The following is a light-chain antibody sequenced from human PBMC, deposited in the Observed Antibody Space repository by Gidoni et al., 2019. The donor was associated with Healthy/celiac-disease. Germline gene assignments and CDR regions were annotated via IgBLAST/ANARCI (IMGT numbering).Light chain of an antibody. V-gene: IGLV1-40*01. J-gene: IGLJ3*02. CDR3: QSYDSSLSGSWV. Sequence: QSVLTQPPSVSGAPGQRGTISCTGSSSYIGAGSDVHWYQQLPGTAPKLLIYGNSNRPSGVPDRFSGSKSGTSASLAITGLQAEDEADYYCQSYDSSLSGSWVFGGGTKLTVL. CDR2: GNS. CDR1: SSYIGAGSD.